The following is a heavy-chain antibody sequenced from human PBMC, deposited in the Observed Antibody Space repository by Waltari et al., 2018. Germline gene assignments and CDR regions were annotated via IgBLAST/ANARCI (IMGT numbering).Heavy chain of an antibody. CDR2: IYYSGST. Sequence: QLQLQASGPGLVKPSATLSLTCTVSGGSIISSRYYWGWIRQPPGKGLEWIGSIYYSGSTYYNPSLKSRVTISVDTSKNQFSLKLSSVTAADTAVYYCAEEGNNWFDPWGQGTLVTVSS. V-gene: IGHV4-39*01. J-gene: IGHJ5*02. CDR1: GGSIISSRYY. D-gene: IGHD3-10*01. CDR3: AEEGNNWFDP.